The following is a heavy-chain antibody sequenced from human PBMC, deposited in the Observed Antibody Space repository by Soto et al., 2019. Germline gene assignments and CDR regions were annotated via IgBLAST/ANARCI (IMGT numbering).Heavy chain of an antibody. V-gene: IGHV3-30*18. J-gene: IGHJ4*02. D-gene: IGHD1-26*01. CDR3: AKSRVFIGAIVTLLDS. CDR1: GFTFSTYG. CDR2: ISYDGSNY. Sequence: GGSLRLSCAASGFTFSTYGMHWVRQAPGKGLEWVAVISYDGSNYYYADSVKGRFTISRGNSENTLYLQMNGLRADDTALYFCAKSRVFIGAIVTLLDSWGQGTQVTVSS.